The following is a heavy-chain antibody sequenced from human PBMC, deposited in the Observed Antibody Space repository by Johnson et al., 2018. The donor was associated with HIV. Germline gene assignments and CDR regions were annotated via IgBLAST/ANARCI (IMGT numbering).Heavy chain of an antibody. V-gene: IGHV3-13*01. D-gene: IGHD1-26*01. CDR3: VRGSGSYALVKGAFDT. Sequence: VQLVESGGGLVQPGGSLRLSCTASGFTFISYDMHWVRQGTGNGLELVSTIGTKGDTYYPDSVKGRFFISRENAKNSLYLQMNSLRAGDTAVYFCVRGSGSYALVKGAFDTWGQGTMVAVSS. J-gene: IGHJ3*02. CDR1: GFTFISYD. CDR2: IGTKGDT.